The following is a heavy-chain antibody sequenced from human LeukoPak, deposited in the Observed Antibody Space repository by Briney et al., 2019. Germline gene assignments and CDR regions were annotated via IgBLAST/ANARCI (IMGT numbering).Heavy chain of an antibody. CDR2: IYYSGST. J-gene: IGHJ4*02. CDR3: ARSYGAYPLDY. V-gene: IGHV4-31*02. D-gene: IGHD4-17*01. CDR1: GDSISSGGYS. Sequence: SETLSLTCTVSGDSISSGGYSWSWIRQHPGRGLEWIGYIYYSGSTYSNPSLKSRVTISVDMSKNQFSLKLSSVTAADTAVYYCARSYGAYPLDYWGQGTLVTVTS.